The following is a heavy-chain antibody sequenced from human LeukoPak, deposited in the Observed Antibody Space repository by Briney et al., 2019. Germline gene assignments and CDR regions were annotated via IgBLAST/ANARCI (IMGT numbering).Heavy chain of an antibody. J-gene: IGHJ6*03. CDR2: IYTSGST. V-gene: IGHV4-4*07. CDR1: GGSISSYY. Sequence: SETLSLTCTVSGGSISSYYWSWIRQPAGKGLEWIGHIYTSGSTNYNPSLKSRVTMSVDTFKNQFSLKLSSVTAADTAVYYCARESPTYYYYYYMDVWGKGTTVTVSS. CDR3: ARESPTYYYYYYMDV.